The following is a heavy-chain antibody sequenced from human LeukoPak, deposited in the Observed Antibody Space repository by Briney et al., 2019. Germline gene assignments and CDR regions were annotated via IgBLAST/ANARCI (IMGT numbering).Heavy chain of an antibody. Sequence: ASVKVSCKASGGTFSSYAISWVRQVPGQGLEWMGGIIPIFGTANYAQKFQGRVTITADESTSTAYMELSSLRSEDTAVYYCARVTMVRGVIFWFDPWGQGTLVTVSS. CDR2: IIPIFGTA. D-gene: IGHD3-10*01. CDR3: ARVTMVRGVIFWFDP. CDR1: GGTFSSYA. J-gene: IGHJ5*02. V-gene: IGHV1-69*01.